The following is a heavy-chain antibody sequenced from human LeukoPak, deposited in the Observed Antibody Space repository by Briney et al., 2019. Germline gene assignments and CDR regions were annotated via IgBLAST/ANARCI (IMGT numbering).Heavy chain of an antibody. V-gene: IGHV3-30*18. D-gene: IGHD6-19*01. CDR1: GFSFSACG. Sequence: AGGSLRLSCAASGFSFSACGMHWVRQAPGRGLEWLAVFSYDGIEAHYADSVKGRLTISRDNSKNTLYLQMSNLRAEDTAVYYCVKEQSYGWYRVADHWGQGTLVTVSS. CDR3: VKEQSYGWYRVADH. CDR2: FSYDGIEA. J-gene: IGHJ4*02.